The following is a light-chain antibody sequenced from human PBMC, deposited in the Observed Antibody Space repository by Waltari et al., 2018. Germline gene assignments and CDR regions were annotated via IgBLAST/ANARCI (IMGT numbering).Light chain of an antibody. J-gene: IGKJ1*01. CDR2: GAS. CDR3: QHYVSLPVT. Sequence: EIHLTQSPGSLSLSLGDRATLPCRASQSVSRALDWYQQNPGQAPRLLIYGASNRATGIPARFSGSGSGTDFSLIISRLEPEDFAVYYCQHYVSLPVTFGQGTKVEIK. V-gene: IGKV3-20*01. CDR1: QSVSRA.